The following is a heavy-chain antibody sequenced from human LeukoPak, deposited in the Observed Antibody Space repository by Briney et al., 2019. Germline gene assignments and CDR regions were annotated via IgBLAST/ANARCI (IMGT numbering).Heavy chain of an antibody. Sequence: GGSLRLSCAASGFTFGIYWMSWVRQAPGKGLEWVANIKQDESEKYYVDSVKGRFTISRDNAKNSLYLQMNSLRSEDTAVYYCARDIGLYGGNSGDYWGQGTLVTVSS. CDR2: IKQDESEK. J-gene: IGHJ4*02. CDR3: ARDIGLYGGNSGDY. D-gene: IGHD4-23*01. V-gene: IGHV3-7*03. CDR1: GFTFGIYW.